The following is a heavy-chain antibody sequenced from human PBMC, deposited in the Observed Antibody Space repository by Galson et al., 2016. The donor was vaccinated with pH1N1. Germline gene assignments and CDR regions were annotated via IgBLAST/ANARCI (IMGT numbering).Heavy chain of an antibody. CDR2: FHTSGST. J-gene: IGHJ4*02. CDR1: GVSVNSPTYY. CDR3: AREADSSDSTGYYYKTFDY. V-gene: IGHV4-61*02. D-gene: IGHD3-22*01. Sequence: TLSLTCTVSGVSVNSPTYYWSWIRQPPGKGLEWIGRFHTSGSTNYNPSLNSRVTISLDASNNQFSLKLTSVTAADTAVYYCAREADSSDSTGYYYKTFDYWGQGILVTVSS.